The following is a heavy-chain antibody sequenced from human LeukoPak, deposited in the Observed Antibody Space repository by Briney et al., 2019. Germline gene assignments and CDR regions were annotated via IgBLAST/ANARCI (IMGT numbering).Heavy chain of an antibody. CDR1: GFTFSIYG. CDR2: IRYDGSNK. Sequence: GGSLRLSCAASGFTFSIYGMHWVRQAPGKGLEWVAFIRYDGSNKSYADSVKGRFTISRDHSKNTLYLQTNSLRAEDTAVYYCARETTVTLFDYWGQGTLVTVSS. V-gene: IGHV3-30*02. CDR3: ARETTVTLFDY. D-gene: IGHD4-17*01. J-gene: IGHJ4*02.